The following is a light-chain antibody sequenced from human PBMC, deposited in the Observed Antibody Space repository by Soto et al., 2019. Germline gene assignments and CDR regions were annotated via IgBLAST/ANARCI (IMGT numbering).Light chain of an antibody. CDR1: QSLTNSF. Sequence: EFVLTQSPCTLSLSPGERATLSCRASQSLTNSFIAWYQQKPGQAPRLLIYDTSSRASGIPDRFSGSGSGTDFTLTISRLEPEDFAVYYCQQYGSSGTFGQGNKVDIK. V-gene: IGKV3-20*01. J-gene: IGKJ1*01. CDR2: DTS. CDR3: QQYGSSGT.